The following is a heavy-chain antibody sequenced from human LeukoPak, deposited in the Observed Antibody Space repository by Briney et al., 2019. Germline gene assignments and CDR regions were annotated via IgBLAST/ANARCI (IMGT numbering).Heavy chain of an antibody. Sequence: GGSLRLSCAASGFTFSSYAMSWVRQAPGKGLEWVSAISGSGGSTYYADSVKGRFTISRDNSKNTLYLQMNSLRAEDTAVYYCAKDPIYGSGSYPDYWGQGTLVTVSS. D-gene: IGHD3-10*01. J-gene: IGHJ4*02. V-gene: IGHV3-23*01. CDR3: AKDPIYGSGSYPDY. CDR2: ISGSGGST. CDR1: GFTFSSYA.